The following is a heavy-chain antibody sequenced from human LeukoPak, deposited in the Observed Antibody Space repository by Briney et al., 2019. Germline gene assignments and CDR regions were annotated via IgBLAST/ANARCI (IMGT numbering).Heavy chain of an antibody. V-gene: IGHV4-39*07. CDR1: GGSISSSSYY. CDR3: ARAVSGRFDY. Sequence: SETLSLTCTVSGGSISSSSYYWGWIRQPPGKGLEWIGSIYYSGSTYYNPSLNSRVTISVDTSKNQFSLRLSSVTAANTAIYYCARAVSGRFDYWGQGTLVTVSS. CDR2: IYYSGST. J-gene: IGHJ4*02. D-gene: IGHD6-19*01.